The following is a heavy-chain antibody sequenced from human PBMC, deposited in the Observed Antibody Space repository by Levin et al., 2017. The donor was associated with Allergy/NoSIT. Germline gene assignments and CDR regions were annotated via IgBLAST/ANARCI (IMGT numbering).Heavy chain of an antibody. CDR3: ARVKDGDYVGWLDL. V-gene: IGHV3-11*05. CDR1: GFTFSDYY. CDR2: ISYSRSTGSTYT. J-gene: IGHJ2*01. D-gene: IGHD4-17*01. Sequence: SLKISCAASGFTFSDYYMSWIRQAPGKGLEWVSYISYSRSTGSTYTNYADSVKGRLTISRDNAKNSLYLQMTSLRADDTGVYYCARVKDGDYVGWLDLWGRGTVVTVSS.